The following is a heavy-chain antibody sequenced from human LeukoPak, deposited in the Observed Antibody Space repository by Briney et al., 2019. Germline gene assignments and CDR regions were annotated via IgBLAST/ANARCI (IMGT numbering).Heavy chain of an antibody. CDR2: ISYDGSNK. CDR1: GFTFSSYG. V-gene: IGHV3-30*18. J-gene: IGHJ4*02. Sequence: GGSLRLSCAASGFTFSSYGMHWVRQAPGKGLEWVAVISYDGSNKYYADSVKGRFTISRDNSKNTLYLQMNSLRAEDTAVYYCAKEGRAVEAFDYWGQGTLDTVSS. CDR3: AKEGRAVEAFDY. D-gene: IGHD1-26*01.